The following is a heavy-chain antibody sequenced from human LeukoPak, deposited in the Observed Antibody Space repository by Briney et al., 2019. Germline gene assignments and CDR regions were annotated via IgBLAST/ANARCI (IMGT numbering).Heavy chain of an antibody. CDR2: ISGSGGST. D-gene: IGHD3-9*01. Sequence: GGSLRLSCAASGFTFSSYSMNWVRQAPGKGLEWVSAISGSGGSTYYADSVKGRFTISRDNSKNTLYLQMNSLRAEDTAVYYCAKDIPRHYDILTGYPDYWGQGTLVTVSS. CDR3: AKDIPRHYDILTGYPDY. J-gene: IGHJ4*02. CDR1: GFTFSSYS. V-gene: IGHV3-23*01.